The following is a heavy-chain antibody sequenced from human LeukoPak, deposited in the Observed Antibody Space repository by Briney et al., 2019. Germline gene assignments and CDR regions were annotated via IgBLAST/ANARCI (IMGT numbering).Heavy chain of an antibody. Sequence: ASVKVSCKASVYTFTSYDINWVRQATGQGLEWMGWMNPNSGNTGYAQRFQGRVTMTRNTSISTAYMELSSLRSEDTAVYYCSRGYCGGDCYPLYYYYYMDVWGKGTTVTVSS. CDR3: SRGYCGGDCYPLYYYYYMDV. CDR2: MNPNSGNT. CDR1: VYTFTSYD. V-gene: IGHV1-8*01. D-gene: IGHD2-21*02. J-gene: IGHJ6*03.